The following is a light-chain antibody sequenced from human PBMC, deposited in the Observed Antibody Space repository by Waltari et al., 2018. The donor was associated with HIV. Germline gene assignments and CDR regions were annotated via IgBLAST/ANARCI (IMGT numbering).Light chain of an antibody. Sequence: QSVLTQPPSVSGASGQRVTISCTGSSPNIGAGYDVHWYQQLPGTAPKLLIYPNNNRASGVPDRFSGSKFGPSASLAITGLQAEDEANYYCQSYDSGLSGSVFGGGTKLTVL. CDR3: QSYDSGLSGSV. CDR1: SPNIGAGYD. J-gene: IGLJ2*01. CDR2: PNN. V-gene: IGLV1-40*01.